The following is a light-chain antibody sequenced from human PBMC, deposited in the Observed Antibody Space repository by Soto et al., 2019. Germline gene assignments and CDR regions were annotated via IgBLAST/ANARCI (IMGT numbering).Light chain of an antibody. V-gene: IGKV3-20*01. J-gene: IGKJ1*01. CDR2: GAS. Sequence: SPSSLSASVGDRVTITCRASQSIGSYVNWYQQKPGQAPRLLIYGASTRATGIPDRFSGSGSGTDFTLTISRLEPEDLAVYYCQQYGNSLPWTFGQGTKVEIK. CDR1: QSIGSY. CDR3: QQYGNSLPWT.